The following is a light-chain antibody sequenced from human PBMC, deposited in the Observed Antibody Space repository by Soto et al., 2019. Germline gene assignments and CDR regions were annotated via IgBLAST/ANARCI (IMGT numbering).Light chain of an antibody. J-gene: IGLJ1*01. V-gene: IGLV2-14*01. CDR1: SSDLAIYNY. CDR2: QVT. Sequence: QSALTQPASVSGSPGQSITISCTGTSSDLAIYNYVSWYQQQPGKAPKLMIYQVTNRPSGVSNRFSGSRSGNTASLPISGLQAEDEADYYCSSYTDSSNDVFGPGTKVTVL. CDR3: SSYTDSSNDV.